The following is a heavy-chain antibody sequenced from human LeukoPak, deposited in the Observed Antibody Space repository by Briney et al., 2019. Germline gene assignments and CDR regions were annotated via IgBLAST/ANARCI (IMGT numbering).Heavy chain of an antibody. CDR2: ISSSGSTI. D-gene: IGHD4-17*01. J-gene: IGHJ3*01. CDR1: GFTFSDYY. CDR3: ARDIDYGDYLP. V-gene: IGHV3-11*01. Sequence: GGSLRLSCAASGFTFSDYYMSWIRQAPGKGPEWVSYISSSGSTIYYADSVKGRFTISRDNAKNSLYLQMNSLRAEDTAVYYCARDIDYGDYLPWGQGTMVTVSS.